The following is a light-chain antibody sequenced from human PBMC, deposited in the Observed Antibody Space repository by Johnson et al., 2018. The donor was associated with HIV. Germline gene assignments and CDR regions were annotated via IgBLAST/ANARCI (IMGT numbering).Light chain of an antibody. CDR1: SSNIGNNY. Sequence: QSVLTQPPSMSAAPGQRVTISCSGSSSNIGNNYVSWYQQVQGAAPKLLIYDNNRRPSGIPDRFSGSKSGTSATLGITGLQTGDEAYYYCGTWDSSLSAYVFGTGTKVTVL. V-gene: IGLV1-51*01. CDR3: GTWDSSLSAYV. CDR2: DNN. J-gene: IGLJ1*01.